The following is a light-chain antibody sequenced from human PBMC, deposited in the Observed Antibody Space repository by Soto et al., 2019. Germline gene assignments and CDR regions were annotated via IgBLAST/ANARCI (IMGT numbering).Light chain of an antibody. CDR3: QQYHSYPIT. Sequence: DIQMTQSPSTLSATSGDRVTITCRASQDINIFLAWFQQKPGQAPKALIHAASTLRAGVPSRFSGSGSGTDFTLTISSLQPEDLATYYCQQYHSYPITFGRGTRLEIK. V-gene: IGKV1-16*01. J-gene: IGKJ5*01. CDR2: AAS. CDR1: QDINIF.